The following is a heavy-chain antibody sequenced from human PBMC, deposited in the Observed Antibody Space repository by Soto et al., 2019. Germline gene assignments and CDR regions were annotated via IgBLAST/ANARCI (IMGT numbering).Heavy chain of an antibody. J-gene: IGHJ5*02. V-gene: IGHV1-3*01. D-gene: IGHD7-27*01. CDR3: ARNPVTGTPWVVDP. CDR1: GYTFTSYA. Sequence: ASVKVSCKASGYTFTSYAMHWVRQAPGQRLEWMGWINAGNGNTEYSQKFQGRVTITRDTSASTAYMELSSLRSEDTAVYYCARNPVTGTPWVVDPWGQGTLVTVSS. CDR2: INAGNGNT.